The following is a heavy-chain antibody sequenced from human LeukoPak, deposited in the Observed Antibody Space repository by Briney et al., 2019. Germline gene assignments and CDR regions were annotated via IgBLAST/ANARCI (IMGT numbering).Heavy chain of an antibody. Sequence: GGSLRLSRAASGFTFSSYSMNWVRQAPGKGLEWVSYISSSSSTIYYADSVKGRFTISRDNAKNSLYLQMNSLRDEDTAVYYCARTPRKESSGYYDYWGQGTLVTVSS. CDR1: GFTFSSYS. D-gene: IGHD3-22*01. CDR3: ARTPRKESSGYYDY. V-gene: IGHV3-48*02. CDR2: ISSSSSTI. J-gene: IGHJ4*02.